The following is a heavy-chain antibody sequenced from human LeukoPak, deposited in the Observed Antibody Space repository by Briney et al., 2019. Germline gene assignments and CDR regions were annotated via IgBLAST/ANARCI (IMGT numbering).Heavy chain of an antibody. Sequence: SETLSLTCTVSGGSISSYYWSWIRQPTGKGLEWIGYIYYSGSTNYNPSLKSRVTISVDTSKNQFSLKLSSVTAADTAVYYCAREGKIAAEGYFDYWGQGTLVTVSS. D-gene: IGHD6-13*01. CDR1: GGSISSYY. V-gene: IGHV4-59*01. J-gene: IGHJ4*02. CDR3: AREGKIAAEGYFDY. CDR2: IYYSGST.